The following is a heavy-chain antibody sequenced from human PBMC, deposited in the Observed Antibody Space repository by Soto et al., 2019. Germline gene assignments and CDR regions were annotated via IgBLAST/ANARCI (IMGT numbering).Heavy chain of an antibody. J-gene: IGHJ4*02. Sequence: GGSLRLSCAASGFTFSSYGMHWVRQAPGKGLEWVAVISYDGSNKYYADSVKGRFTISRDNSKNTLYLQMNSLRAEDTAVYYCAKTDCSSTSCYPHPYLGVVDYWGQGTLVTVSS. CDR2: ISYDGSNK. CDR1: GFTFSSYG. D-gene: IGHD2-2*01. CDR3: AKTDCSSTSCYPHPYLGVVDY. V-gene: IGHV3-30*18.